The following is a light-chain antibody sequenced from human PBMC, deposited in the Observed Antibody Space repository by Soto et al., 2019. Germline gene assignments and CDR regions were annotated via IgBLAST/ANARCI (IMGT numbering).Light chain of an antibody. J-gene: IGKJ2*01. CDR3: QQYGSSPYT. V-gene: IGKV3-20*01. CDR1: QNISSNK. Sequence: EVVMTQSPSTLSVSPGESSTLSFMASQNISSNKLAWYQQKPGQAPRLLIYGASSRATGMPDRFSGSGSGTDFTLTISRLEPEDFAVYYCQQYGSSPYTFGQGTKVDIK. CDR2: GAS.